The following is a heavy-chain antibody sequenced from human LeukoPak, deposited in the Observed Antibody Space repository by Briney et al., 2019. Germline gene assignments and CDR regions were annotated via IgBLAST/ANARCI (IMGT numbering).Heavy chain of an antibody. CDR2: ISSSGAYI. CDR3: VTDQSGYSAYGPFNY. CDR1: GFTFIIYS. V-gene: IGHV3-21*01. J-gene: IGHJ4*02. Sequence: PGGSLRLSCAASGFTFIIYSMNWVRQAPGKGLEWVSSISSSGAYIHYADSVKGRFTISRDNAKNSLYLQMNSLRAEDTAVYYCVTDQSGYSAYGPFNYWGQGTLVTVSS. D-gene: IGHD5-12*01.